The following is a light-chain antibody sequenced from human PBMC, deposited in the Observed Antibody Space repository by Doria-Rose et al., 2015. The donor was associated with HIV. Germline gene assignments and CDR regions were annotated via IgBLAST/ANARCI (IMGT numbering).Light chain of an antibody. V-gene: IGKV4-1*01. CDR2: WAS. CDR3: QQYYSGYT. Sequence: SPDSLAVSLGERATINCKSSQSVLYSSNNKNYLAWYQHKPGQPPKLLIYWASTRESGVPDRFSGSGSGTDFTLTISSPQAEDVAVYYCQQYYSGYTYGQGTKLESK. CDR1: QSVLYSSNNKNY. J-gene: IGKJ2*01.